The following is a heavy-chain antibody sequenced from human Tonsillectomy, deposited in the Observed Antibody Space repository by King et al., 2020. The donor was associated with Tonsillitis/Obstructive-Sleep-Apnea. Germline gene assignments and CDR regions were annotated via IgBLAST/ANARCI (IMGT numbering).Heavy chain of an antibody. D-gene: IGHD3-10*01. CDR2: INHSGST. V-gene: IGHV4-34*01. CDR1: GGSFSGYY. Sequence: VQLPQWGAGLLKPSETLSLTCAVYGGSFSGYYWSWIRQPPGKGLEWIGEINHSGSTNYNPSLKSRVTISVDTSKNQFSLKLSSVTAADTAVYYCARGRGSGRPNDWGQGTLVTVSS. CDR3: ARGRGSGRPND. J-gene: IGHJ4*02.